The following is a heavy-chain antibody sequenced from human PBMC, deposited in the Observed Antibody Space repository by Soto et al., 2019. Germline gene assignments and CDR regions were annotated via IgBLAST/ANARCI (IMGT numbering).Heavy chain of an antibody. D-gene: IGHD1-26*01. V-gene: IGHV5-51*01. Sequence: PGETLKISCKGSGYSFTSYWIGWVRQMPGKGLEWMGIIYPGDSDTKYSPSFQGQVTISADKSISTAYLQWSSLKASDTAMYYCARLILGATDAFDIWGQGTMVTVSS. CDR2: IYPGDSDT. CDR3: ARLILGATDAFDI. CDR1: GYSFTSYW. J-gene: IGHJ3*02.